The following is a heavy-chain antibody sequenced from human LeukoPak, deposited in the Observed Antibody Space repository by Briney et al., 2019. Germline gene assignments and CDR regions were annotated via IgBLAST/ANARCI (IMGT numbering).Heavy chain of an antibody. Sequence: SETLSLTCTVSGGSISSYYWSWIRQPPGKGLEWIGYIYYSGSTNYNPSLKSRVTISVDTSKNQSSLKLSSVTAADTAVYYCASSVYDILTGYPAYYYYYMDVWGKGTTVTVSS. V-gene: IGHV4-59*01. CDR2: IYYSGST. CDR1: GGSISSYY. CDR3: ASSVYDILTGYPAYYYYYMDV. J-gene: IGHJ6*03. D-gene: IGHD3-9*01.